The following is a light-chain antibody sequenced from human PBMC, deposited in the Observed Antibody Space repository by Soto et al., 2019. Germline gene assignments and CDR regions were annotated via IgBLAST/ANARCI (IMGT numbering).Light chain of an antibody. CDR3: QQYGSSRWT. Sequence: EIVLTQSPGNLSLSPGERATLSCRASQSVSSIDLAWYQQKPGQAHRLLIYGASSRATGIPDKFSGSGSGTDFTLTINRLEPEGFAVYYCQQYGSSRWTFGQGTKVEI. J-gene: IGKJ1*01. CDR1: QSVSSID. CDR2: GAS. V-gene: IGKV3-20*01.